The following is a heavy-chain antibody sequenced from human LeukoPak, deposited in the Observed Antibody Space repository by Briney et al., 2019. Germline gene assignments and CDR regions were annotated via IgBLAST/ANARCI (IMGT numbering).Heavy chain of an antibody. CDR3: ARDYSSSWSRSAFDI. D-gene: IGHD6-13*01. V-gene: IGHV3-30*04. CDR1: GFTFSSYA. CDR2: ISYDGSNK. J-gene: IGHJ3*02. Sequence: GGSLRLSCAASGFTFSSYAMHWVRQAPAKGREWVGVISYDGSNKYYADSVKGRFTISRDNSKNTLYLQMNSLRAEDTAVYYCARDYSSSWSRSAFDIWGQGTMVTVSS.